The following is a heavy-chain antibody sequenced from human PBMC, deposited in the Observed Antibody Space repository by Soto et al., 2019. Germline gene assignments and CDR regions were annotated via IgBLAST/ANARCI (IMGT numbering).Heavy chain of an antibody. V-gene: IGHV3-30-3*01. Sequence: GGSLRLSCAASGFTFSSYAMHWVRQAPGKGLEWVAVISYDGSNKYYADSVKGRFTISRDNSKNTLYLQMNSLRAEDTAVYYCARDRSSSLDYYYYYGMDVWGQGTTVTVSS. CDR2: ISYDGSNK. D-gene: IGHD6-6*01. J-gene: IGHJ6*02. CDR1: GFTFSSYA. CDR3: ARDRSSSLDYYYYYGMDV.